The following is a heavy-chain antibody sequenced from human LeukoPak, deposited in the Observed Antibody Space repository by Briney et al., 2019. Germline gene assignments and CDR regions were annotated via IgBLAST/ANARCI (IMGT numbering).Heavy chain of an antibody. J-gene: IGHJ4*02. CDR2: IHYSGST. V-gene: IGHV4-39*01. CDR3: AKYGSRRY. Sequence: SETLSLTCTVSGGSISSSSYYWAWIRQPPGKGLEWIGSIHYSGSTYYNPSLKSRVTISVDTSKNQFSLNLSSVTAADTAVYYCAKYGSRRYWGQGTLVTVYS. D-gene: IGHD3-10*01. CDR1: GGSISSSSYY.